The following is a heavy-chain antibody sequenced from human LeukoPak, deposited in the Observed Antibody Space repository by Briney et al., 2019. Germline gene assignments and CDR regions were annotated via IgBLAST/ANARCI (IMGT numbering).Heavy chain of an antibody. V-gene: IGHV1-2*02. D-gene: IGHD1-26*01. Sequence: ASVKVSCKASGYTLTGYYMHWVRQAPGQGLEWMGWINPNSGGTNYAQKFQGRVTMTRDTSISTAYMELSRLRSDDTAVYYCARDRWYNGSLDYWGQGTLVTVSS. CDR1: GYTLTGYY. CDR3: ARDRWYNGSLDY. CDR2: INPNSGGT. J-gene: IGHJ4*02.